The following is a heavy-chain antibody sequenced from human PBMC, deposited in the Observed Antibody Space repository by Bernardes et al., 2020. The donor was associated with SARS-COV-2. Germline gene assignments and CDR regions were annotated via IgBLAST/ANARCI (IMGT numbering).Heavy chain of an antibody. D-gene: IGHD3-22*01. V-gene: IGHV3-30*03. CDR2: ISYDGGNK. J-gene: IGHJ4*02. Sequence: LRLSCAVSGFTFSNYGMHWVRQAPGKGLEWVAVISYDGGNKYYADSVKGRFTISRDNSKNTLYLQMNSLRAEDTAVYYCASHSSGYYYVYYFDYWGQGTLVTVSS. CDR1: GFTFSNYG. CDR3: ASHSSGYYYVYYFDY.